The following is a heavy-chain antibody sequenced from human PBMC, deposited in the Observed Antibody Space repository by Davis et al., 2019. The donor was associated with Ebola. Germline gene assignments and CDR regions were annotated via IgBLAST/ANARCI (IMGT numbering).Heavy chain of an antibody. D-gene: IGHD6-6*01. Sequence: MPSETLSLTCTVSGGYISGYYWSWIRQPPGKGLEWNGYIYYSGSTNYNPSLKSRVTISVDTSKNQFSLKLSSVTAADTAVYYCARDLVQLLSSSAGYYYGMDVWGKGTTVTVSS. CDR3: ARDLVQLLSSSAGYYYGMDV. CDR2: IYYSGST. CDR1: GGYISGYY. J-gene: IGHJ6*04. V-gene: IGHV4-59*01.